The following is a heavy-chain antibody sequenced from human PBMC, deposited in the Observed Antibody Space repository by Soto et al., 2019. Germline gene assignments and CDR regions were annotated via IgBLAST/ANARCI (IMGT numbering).Heavy chain of an antibody. CDR2: ISAYNGNT. J-gene: IGHJ6*02. V-gene: IGHV1-18*01. Sequence: GASVKVSCKASGYTFTSYGISWVRQAPGQGLEWMGWISAYNGNTNYAQKLQGRVTMTTDTSTSTAYMELRSLRSDDTAVYYCARADFPNSRRGSSYHDYYGMEVWGQGTTGTV. CDR3: ARADFPNSRRGSSYHDYYGMEV. D-gene: IGHD3-10*01. CDR1: GYTFTSYG.